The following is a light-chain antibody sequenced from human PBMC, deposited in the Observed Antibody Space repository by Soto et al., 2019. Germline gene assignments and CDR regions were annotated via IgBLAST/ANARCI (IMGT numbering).Light chain of an antibody. J-gene: IGKJ4*02. V-gene: IGKV3-20*01. Sequence: EIVLTQSPGTLSLSPGERLTLSCRTSQSLSTRSLAWYQQKPGQAPSLLIYEASTRAPGTPDRFSGSGSGTDFTLTVSRLEPEDFAVYYCQQYGSSGTFGRGTKVDIK. CDR2: EAS. CDR1: QSLSTRS. CDR3: QQYGSSGT.